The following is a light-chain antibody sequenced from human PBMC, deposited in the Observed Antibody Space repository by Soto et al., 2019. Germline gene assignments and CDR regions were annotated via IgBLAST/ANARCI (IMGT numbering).Light chain of an antibody. CDR3: GADHGSGSNFPDVV. Sequence: QSVLTQPPSASASLGASVTLTCTLSSGYSNYKVDWYQQRPGKGPRFVMRVGTGGIVGSKGDGIPDRFSVLGSGLNRYLTIQNIQEEDESDYHCGADHGSGSNFPDVVFGGGTKLTVL. V-gene: IGLV9-49*01. CDR1: SGYSNYK. J-gene: IGLJ2*01. CDR2: VGTGGIVG.